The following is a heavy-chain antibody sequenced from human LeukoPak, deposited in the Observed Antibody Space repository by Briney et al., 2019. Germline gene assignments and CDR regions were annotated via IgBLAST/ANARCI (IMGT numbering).Heavy chain of an antibody. J-gene: IGHJ6*02. CDR1: GYSFTSYD. V-gene: IGHV1-8*01. Sequence: ASVKVSCKASGYSFTSYDINWVRQATGQGLEWMGWINPNSGNSGFAQKFQGRVTMTRNPSINTAYMELSSLGSEDTANYFCARVTRYYYGLDVWGQGTTVTVS. D-gene: IGHD2-21*02. CDR3: ARVTRYYYGLDV. CDR2: INPNSGNS.